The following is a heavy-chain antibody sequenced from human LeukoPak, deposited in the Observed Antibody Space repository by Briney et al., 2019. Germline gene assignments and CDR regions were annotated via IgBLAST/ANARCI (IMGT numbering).Heavy chain of an antibody. D-gene: IGHD2-15*01. CDR2: ISGSGGST. J-gene: IGHJ4*02. V-gene: IGHV3-23*01. CDR1: GFTFSSYA. Sequence: GGSLRLSCAASGFTFSSYAMRWVRQAPGKGLEWVSAISGSGGSTYYADSVKGRFTISRDNSKNTLYLQMNSLRAEDTAVYYCAKDRAQCSGGSCYQFDWGQGTLVTVSS. CDR3: AKDRAQCSGGSCYQFD.